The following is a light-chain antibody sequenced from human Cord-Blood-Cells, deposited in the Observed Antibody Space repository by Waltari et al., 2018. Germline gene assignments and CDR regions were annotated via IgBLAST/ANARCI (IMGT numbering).Light chain of an antibody. Sequence: DIVMTQSPDSLAVSLGARATINCKSSQSVLYSSNNKNFLAWYQQNPGQPPKLLIYWATTRECGVPDRFSGSGSGTDFTRTISSLQAEDVAVYYCQQYYSTPLTCGGGTKVEIK. CDR2: WAT. J-gene: IGKJ4*01. CDR3: QQYYSTPLT. CDR1: QSVLYSSNNKNF. V-gene: IGKV4-1*01.